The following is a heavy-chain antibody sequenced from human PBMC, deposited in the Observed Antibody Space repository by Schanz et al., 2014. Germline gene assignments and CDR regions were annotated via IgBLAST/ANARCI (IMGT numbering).Heavy chain of an antibody. Sequence: QVHLQQWGAGLLKPSETLSLTCAVSGGSFSAYSFLFLLHPPWQVLEWIGEISYNGGANNPSLQGRVTISGDTSKKEVSLTRRSVTAADTAVYYCVVGDVGAHSYFYYGMEVWGQGTTVTVSS. CDR1: GGSFSAYS. J-gene: IGHJ6*02. CDR3: VVGDVGAHSYFYYGMEV. CDR2: ISYNGGA. V-gene: IGHV4-34*02. D-gene: IGHD3-16*01.